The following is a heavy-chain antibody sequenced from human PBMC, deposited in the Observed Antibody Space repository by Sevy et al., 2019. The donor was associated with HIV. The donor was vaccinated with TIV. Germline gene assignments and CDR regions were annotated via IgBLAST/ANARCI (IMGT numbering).Heavy chain of an antibody. Sequence: GGSLRLSCAASGFTFSSYSMNWVRQAPGKGPEWVSYISSSSSTIYYADSVKGRFTISRDNAKNSLYLQMNSLRDEDTAVYYCARDPPYCGGDCYYYGMDVWGQGTTVTVSS. CDR1: GFTFSSYS. J-gene: IGHJ6*02. D-gene: IGHD2-21*01. CDR3: ARDPPYCGGDCYYYGMDV. V-gene: IGHV3-48*02. CDR2: ISSSSSTI.